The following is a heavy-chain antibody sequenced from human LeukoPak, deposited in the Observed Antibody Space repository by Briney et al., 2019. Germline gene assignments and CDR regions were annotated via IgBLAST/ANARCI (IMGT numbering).Heavy chain of an antibody. CDR2: INPNSGGT. V-gene: IGHV1-2*02. CDR1: GYTFTGYY. J-gene: IGHJ6*02. Sequence: ASVKVSCTASGYTFTGYYMHWVRQAPGQGLEWMGWINPNSGGTNYAQKFQGRVTMTRDTSISTAYMELSRLRSDDTAVYYCARYMTTVVRPYYYGMDVWGQGTTVTVSS. CDR3: ARYMTTVVRPYYYGMDV. D-gene: IGHD4-23*01.